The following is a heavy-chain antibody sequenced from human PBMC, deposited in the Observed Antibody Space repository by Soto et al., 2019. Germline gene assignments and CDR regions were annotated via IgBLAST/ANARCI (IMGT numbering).Heavy chain of an antibody. J-gene: IGHJ4*02. V-gene: IGHV4-61*01. CDR2: ISYSGST. CDR3: ATRTVFRPLDC. Sequence: QVQLQESGPGLVKPSETLSLTCTVSGGSVRSDNYYWIWIRQPPGKGLECIGYISYSGSTNSNPPINSRVTLSVDTSNNQFSLTLSSVTAADTAVYYCATRTVFRPLDCWGQGTPVTVSS. CDR1: GGSVRSDNYY.